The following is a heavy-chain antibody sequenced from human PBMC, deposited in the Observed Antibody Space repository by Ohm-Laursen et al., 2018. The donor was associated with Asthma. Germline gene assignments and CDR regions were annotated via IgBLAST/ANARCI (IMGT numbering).Heavy chain of an antibody. CDR1: GFTFSSYA. V-gene: IGHV3-23*01. CDR2: ISGSGGST. J-gene: IGHJ6*02. Sequence: SLRLSCAASGFTFSSYAMSWVRQTPEKGLEWVSAISGSGGSTYYADSVKSRFTISRDNSKNTLYLQMNSLRAEDTAVYYCARQFVHYDSSGFNGVYYYGMDVWGQGTTVTVSS. D-gene: IGHD3-22*01. CDR3: ARQFVHYDSSGFNGVYYYGMDV.